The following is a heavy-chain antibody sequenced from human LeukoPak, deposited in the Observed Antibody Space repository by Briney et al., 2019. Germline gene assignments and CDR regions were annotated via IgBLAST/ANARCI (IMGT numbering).Heavy chain of an antibody. J-gene: IGHJ4*02. CDR1: GGSFSGYY. Sequence: SETLSLTSAVYGGSFSGYYWSWIRQPPGKGLEWTGEINHSGSTNYNPSLKSRVTISVDTSKNQFSLKLSSVTAADTAVYYCARGPGYGGNSEGYFDYWGPGTLVTVSS. V-gene: IGHV4-34*01. CDR2: INHSGST. CDR3: ARGPGYGGNSEGYFDY. D-gene: IGHD4-23*01.